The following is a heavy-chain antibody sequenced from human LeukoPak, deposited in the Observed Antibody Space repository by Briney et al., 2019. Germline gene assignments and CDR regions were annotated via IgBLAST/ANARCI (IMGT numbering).Heavy chain of an antibody. CDR3: ARDVWGGESSGWDFDY. J-gene: IGHJ4*02. CDR1: GGTFISYA. CDR2: IIPIFGTA. D-gene: IGHD6-19*01. V-gene: IGHV1-69*06. Sequence: GASVKVSCKASGGTFISYAISWVRQAPGQGLEWMGGIIPIFGTANYAQKFQGRVTITADKSTSTAYMELSSLRSEDTAVYYCARDVWGGESSGWDFDYWGQGTLVTVSS.